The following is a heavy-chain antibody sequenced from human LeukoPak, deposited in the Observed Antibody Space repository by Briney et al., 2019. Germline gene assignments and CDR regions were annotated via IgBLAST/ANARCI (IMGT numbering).Heavy chain of an antibody. CDR1: GFTFSSYA. CDR3: AKDGRCSGGSCYSYFDY. CDR2: ISGSGGST. J-gene: IGHJ4*02. V-gene: IGHV3-23*01. D-gene: IGHD2-15*01. Sequence: GGSLRLSCAASGFTFSSYAMSWVRQAPGKGLEWVSAISGSGGSTYYADSVEGRFTISRDNSKNTLYLQMNSLRAEDTAVYYCAKDGRCSGGSCYSYFDYWGQGTLVTVSS.